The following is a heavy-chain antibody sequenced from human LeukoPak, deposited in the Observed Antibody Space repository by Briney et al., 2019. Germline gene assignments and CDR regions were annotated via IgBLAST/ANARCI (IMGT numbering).Heavy chain of an antibody. CDR1: GLTVSSNY. Sequence: GGSLRLSCAASGLTVSSNYMSWVRQAPGKGLEWVSVIYSGGSTYYADSVKGRFTISRDNSKNTLYLQMNSLKVEDTAVYYCVADLGDYADFWGQGTLVTVSS. CDR3: VADLGDYADF. J-gene: IGHJ4*02. V-gene: IGHV3-66*01. CDR2: IYSGGST.